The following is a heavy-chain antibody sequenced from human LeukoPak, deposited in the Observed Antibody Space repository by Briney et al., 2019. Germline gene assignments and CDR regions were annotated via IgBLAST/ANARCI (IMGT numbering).Heavy chain of an antibody. V-gene: IGHV4-59*08. D-gene: IGHD2-15*01. CDR1: GGSISGYH. J-gene: IGHJ5*02. Sequence: SETLSLTCTVTGGSISGYHWNWTRQSPGKGLEWVANIYYTGIADYNPSLKSRVTTSVDTSKNEISLILSSVTAADTAVYYCARKTYCSGGRCYGENWFDPWGQGTLVTVSS. CDR2: IYYTGIA. CDR3: ARKTYCSGGRCYGENWFDP.